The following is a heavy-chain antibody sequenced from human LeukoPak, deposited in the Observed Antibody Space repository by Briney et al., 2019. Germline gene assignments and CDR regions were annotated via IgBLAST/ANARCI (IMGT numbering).Heavy chain of an antibody. CDR2: IYTSGST. D-gene: IGHD1/OR15-1a*01. Sequence: SQTLSLTCTVSGGSISSGSYYWSWIRQPAGTGLEWIGRIYTSGSTNYNPSLKSRVTISVDTSKNQFSLKLSSVTAADTAVYYCARGGTDLLDYFDYWGQGTLVTVSS. J-gene: IGHJ4*02. V-gene: IGHV4-61*02. CDR1: GGSISSGSYY. CDR3: ARGGTDLLDYFDY.